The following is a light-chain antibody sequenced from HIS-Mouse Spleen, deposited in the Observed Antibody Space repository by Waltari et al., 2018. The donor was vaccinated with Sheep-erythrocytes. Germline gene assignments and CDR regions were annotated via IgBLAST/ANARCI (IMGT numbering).Light chain of an antibody. CDR2: EGS. CDR1: SSDVGSYNL. Sequence: QSALTRPASVSGSPGQSITISCTGPSSDVGSYNLVSWYQQHPGKAPKLMIYEGSKRPSGVSNRFSGSKSGNTASLTISGLQAEDEADYYCCSYAGSSTPWVFGGGTKLTVL. V-gene: IGLV2-23*01. J-gene: IGLJ3*02. CDR3: CSYAGSSTPWV.